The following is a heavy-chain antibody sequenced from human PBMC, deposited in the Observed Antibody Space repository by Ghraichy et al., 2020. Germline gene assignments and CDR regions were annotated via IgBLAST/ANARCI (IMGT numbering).Heavy chain of an antibody. CDR2: ISGSGGST. J-gene: IGHJ6*02. V-gene: IGHV3-23*01. CDR1: GFTFSSYA. D-gene: IGHD1-26*01. Sequence: ETLSLTCAASGFTFSSYAMSWVRQAPGKGLEWVSAISGSGGSTYYADSVKGRFTISRDNSKNTLYLQMNSLRAEDTAVYYCAKGEWELPHYGMDVWGQGTTVTVSS. CDR3: AKGEWELPHYGMDV.